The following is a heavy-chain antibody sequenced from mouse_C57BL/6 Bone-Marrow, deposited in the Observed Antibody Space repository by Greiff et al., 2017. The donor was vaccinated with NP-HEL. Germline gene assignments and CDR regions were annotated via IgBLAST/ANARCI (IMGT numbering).Heavy chain of an antibody. CDR1: GFTFSDYG. CDR3: ERKGLLYWYFDV. CDR2: ISSGSSTI. Sequence: DVHLVESGGGLVKPGGSLKLSCAASGFTFSDYGMHWVRQAPEKGLEWVAYISSGSSTIYYADTVKGRFTISRDNAKNTLFLQMTSLRSEDTAMYYCERKGLLYWYFDVWGTGTTVTVSS. J-gene: IGHJ1*03. V-gene: IGHV5-17*01. D-gene: IGHD3-1*01.